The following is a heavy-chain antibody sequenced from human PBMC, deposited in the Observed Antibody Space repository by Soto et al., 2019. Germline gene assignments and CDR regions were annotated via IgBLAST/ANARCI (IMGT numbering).Heavy chain of an antibody. CDR2: IFSNDEK. CDR3: ARIPIYYDILTGYYQYYYYYYGMDV. J-gene: IGHJ6*02. Sequence: KESGPVLVKPTETLTLTCTVSGFSLSNARMGVSWIRQPPGKALEWLAHIFSNDEKSYSTSLKSRLTISKDTSKSQVVLTMTNMDPVDTATYYCARIPIYYDILTGYYQYYYYYYGMDVWGQGTTVTVSS. CDR1: GFSLSNARMG. V-gene: IGHV2-26*01. D-gene: IGHD3-9*01.